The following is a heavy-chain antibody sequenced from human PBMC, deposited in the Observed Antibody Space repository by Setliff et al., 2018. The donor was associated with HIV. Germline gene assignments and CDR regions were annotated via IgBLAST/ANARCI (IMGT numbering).Heavy chain of an antibody. V-gene: IGHV4-61*09. CDR1: GDSISRDFYY. CDR3: ARNDAFDI. Sequence: LSLTCTVSGDSISRDFYYWNWIRQPAGKGLEWIGHIYTNGRTHYNPSLKSRVTISTDTSKNQFSLKLSSVTAADTAVYYCARNDAFDIWGQGTLVTVSS. J-gene: IGHJ3*02. CDR2: IYTNGRT.